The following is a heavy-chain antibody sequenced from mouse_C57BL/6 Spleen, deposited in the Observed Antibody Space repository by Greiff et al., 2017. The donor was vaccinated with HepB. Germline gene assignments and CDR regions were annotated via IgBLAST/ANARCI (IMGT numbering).Heavy chain of an antibody. CDR2: IYPRSGNT. CDR3: ARPYSNYYFDY. Sequence: QVQLQQSGAELARPGASVKLSCKASGYTFTSYGISWVKQRTGQGLEWIGEIYPRSGNTYYNEKFKGKTTLTADKSSSTAYMELRSLTSEDSAVYFCARPYSNYYFDYWGQGTTLTVSS. V-gene: IGHV1-81*01. D-gene: IGHD2-5*01. J-gene: IGHJ2*01. CDR1: GYTFTSYG.